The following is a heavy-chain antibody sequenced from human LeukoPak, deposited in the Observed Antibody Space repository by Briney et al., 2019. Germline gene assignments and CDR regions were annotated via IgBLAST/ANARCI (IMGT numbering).Heavy chain of an antibody. CDR1: GFTFSSYG. CDR3: AKDIGEMATIYYYYYYGMDV. CDR2: ISYDGSNK. D-gene: IGHD5-24*01. Sequence: GGSLRLSCAASGFTFSSYGMHWVRKAPGKGLEWVAVISYDGSNKYYADSVKGRFTISRDNSKNTLYLQMNSLRAEDTAVYYCAKDIGEMATIYYYYYYGMDVWGQGTTVTVSS. V-gene: IGHV3-30*18. J-gene: IGHJ6*02.